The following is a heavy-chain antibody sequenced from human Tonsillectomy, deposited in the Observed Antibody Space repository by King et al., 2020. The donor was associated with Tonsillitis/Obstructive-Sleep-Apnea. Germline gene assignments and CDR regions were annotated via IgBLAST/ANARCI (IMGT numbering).Heavy chain of an antibody. CDR1: GFTFSKDW. CDR3: TTGPLVTPEDY. Sequence: VQLVESGGGLIKPGGSLRLSCAASGFTFSKDWMSWVRQAPGKGLEWVGRFKSKTDGGTTDYAAPVKGRFTISRDDSKNTLYLQMNSLKTEDTAVYYCTTGPLVTPEDYWGEGTMVTVSS. CDR2: FKSKTDGGTT. J-gene: IGHJ4*02. V-gene: IGHV3-15*01. D-gene: IGHD4-23*01.